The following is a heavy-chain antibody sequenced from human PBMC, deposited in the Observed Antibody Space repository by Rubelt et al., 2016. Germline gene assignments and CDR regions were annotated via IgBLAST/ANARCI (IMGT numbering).Heavy chain of an antibody. Sequence: GQGLEWMGGIIPIFGTANYAQKFQGRVTITADESTSTFYMELSSLSSDDTAVYYCASCPVHFYDSAEGYFDYWGQGTLVTVSS. CDR2: IIPIFGTA. CDR3: ASCPVHFYDSAEGYFDY. V-gene: IGHV1-69*01. J-gene: IGHJ4*02. D-gene: IGHD3-22*01.